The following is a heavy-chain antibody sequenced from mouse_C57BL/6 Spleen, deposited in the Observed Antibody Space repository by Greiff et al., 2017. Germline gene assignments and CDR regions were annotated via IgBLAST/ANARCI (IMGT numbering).Heavy chain of an antibody. J-gene: IGHJ4*01. D-gene: IGHD1-1*02. CDR2: IYPGDGDT. CDR3: ARLGGNYYAMDY. V-gene: IGHV1-82*01. Sequence: VQLQQSGPELVKPGASVKISCKASGYAFSSSWMNWVKQRPGKGLEWIGRIYPGDGDTNYNGKFKGKATLTADKSSSTAYMQLSSLTSEDSAVXFCARLGGNYYAMDYWGQGTSVTVSS. CDR1: GYAFSSSW.